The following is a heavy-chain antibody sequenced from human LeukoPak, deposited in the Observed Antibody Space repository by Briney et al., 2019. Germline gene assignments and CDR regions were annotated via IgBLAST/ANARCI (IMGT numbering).Heavy chain of an antibody. V-gene: IGHV4-59*01. CDR3: ARDLIHRDDSNAA. J-gene: IGHJ5*02. CDR2: IYHSGST. Sequence: SETLSLTCTVSGGSISSYYWSWIRQPPGKGLEWIGYIYHSGSTNYNPSLKSRVTISIDTSKNQFTLKLNSVTAADTAVYYCARDLIHRDDSNAAWGQGTLVSVSS. CDR1: GGSISSYY. D-gene: IGHD2-8*01.